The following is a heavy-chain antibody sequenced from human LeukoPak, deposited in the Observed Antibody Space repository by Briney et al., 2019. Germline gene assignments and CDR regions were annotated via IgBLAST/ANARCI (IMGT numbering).Heavy chain of an antibody. Sequence: SVKVSCKASGYTFTSYYMHWVRQAPGQGLEWMGIINPSGGSTSYAQKFQGRVTMTRDTSTSTVYMELSSLRSEDTAVYYCAREDYDSSGYPNLGYYFDYWGQGTLVTVSS. CDR3: AREDYDSSGYPNLGYYFDY. D-gene: IGHD3-22*01. V-gene: IGHV1-46*03. J-gene: IGHJ4*02. CDR1: GYTFTSYY. CDR2: INPSGGST.